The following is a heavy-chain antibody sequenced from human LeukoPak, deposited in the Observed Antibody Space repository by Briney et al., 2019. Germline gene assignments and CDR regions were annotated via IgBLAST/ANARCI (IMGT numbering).Heavy chain of an antibody. V-gene: IGHV4-59*01. D-gene: IGHD2-8*01. CDR2: IYYSGST. Sequence: PSETLSLTCTVSGGSISSYYWSWIRQPPGKGLEWIGYIYYSGSTNYNPPLKSRVTISVDTSKNQFSLKLSSVTAADTAVYYCARDLNGGMDVWGQGTTVTVSS. CDR3: ARDLNGGMDV. J-gene: IGHJ6*02. CDR1: GGSISSYY.